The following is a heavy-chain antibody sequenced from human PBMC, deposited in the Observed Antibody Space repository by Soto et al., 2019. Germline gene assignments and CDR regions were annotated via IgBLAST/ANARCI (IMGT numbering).Heavy chain of an antibody. CDR1: GGTFSKDA. D-gene: IGHD5-18*01. J-gene: IGHJ6*02. V-gene: IGHV1-69*01. CDR2: LIPVFGSP. Sequence: QVQLVQSGAEVKKPGSSVPVSCKTSGGTFSKDAINWVRQAPGQGLEWMGLLIPVFGSPIYAQKFQGRLSIPADESTSTAFMDLSSLRAEDTAVYYCTRVLGYTFEPGKTRYYAMDVWGQGTTVSVSS. CDR3: TRVLGYTFEPGKTRYYAMDV.